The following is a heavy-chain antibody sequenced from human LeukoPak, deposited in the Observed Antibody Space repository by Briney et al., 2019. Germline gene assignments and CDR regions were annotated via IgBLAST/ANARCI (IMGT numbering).Heavy chain of an antibody. J-gene: IGHJ3*02. D-gene: IGHD4-17*01. CDR3: AKLRNDDYGDTRAFDI. Sequence: PGGSLRLSCAASGFTFSSYGMHWVRQAPGKGLGWVAVISYDGSNKYYADSVKGRFTISRDNSKNTLYLQMNSLRAEDTAVYYCAKLRNDDYGDTRAFDIWGQGTMVTVSS. CDR2: ISYDGSNK. V-gene: IGHV3-30*18. CDR1: GFTFSSYG.